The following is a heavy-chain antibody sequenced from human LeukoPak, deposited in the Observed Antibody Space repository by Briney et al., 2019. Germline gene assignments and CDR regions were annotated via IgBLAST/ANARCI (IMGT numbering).Heavy chain of an antibody. J-gene: IGHJ4*02. V-gene: IGHV3-23*01. D-gene: IGHD3-10*01. CDR3: AKDTARGVIAYYFDY. CDR2: ISGSGGST. CDR1: GFTFSSYA. Sequence: PGGSLRLSCAASGFTFSSYAMSWVRQAPGKGLEWVSAISGSGGSTYYADSVKGRFTISRDNSKNTLYLQMNSLRAEDTAVYYCAKDTARGVIAYYFDYWGQGTLSPSPQ.